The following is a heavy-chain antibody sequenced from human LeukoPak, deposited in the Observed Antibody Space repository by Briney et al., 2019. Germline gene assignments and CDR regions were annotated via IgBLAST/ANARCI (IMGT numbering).Heavy chain of an antibody. Sequence: PSETLSLTCAVSGGSISSSNWWSWVRQPPGKGLEWIGEIYHSGSTNYNPSLKSRVTISVDKSKNQFSLKLSSVTAADTAVYCCARDRGGGYSYGSIQYFDYWGQGTLVTVSS. CDR1: GGSISSSNW. D-gene: IGHD5-18*01. CDR2: IYHSGST. V-gene: IGHV4-4*01. J-gene: IGHJ4*02. CDR3: ARDRGGGYSYGSIQYFDY.